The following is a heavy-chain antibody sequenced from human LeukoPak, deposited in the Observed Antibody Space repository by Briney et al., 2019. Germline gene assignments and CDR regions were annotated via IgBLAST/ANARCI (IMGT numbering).Heavy chain of an antibody. D-gene: IGHD3-16*01. CDR2: FYYSGST. CDR1: GGSISSYY. J-gene: IGHJ5*02. Sequence: SETLSLTCTVSGGSISSYYWSWIRQPPGKGLEWIGYFYYSGSTNYNPSLKSRSTISVDTSKNQFSLKLSPVTAADTAVYYCARGAPRGVRLGWFDPWGQGTLVTVSS. V-gene: IGHV4-59*08. CDR3: ARGAPRGVRLGWFDP.